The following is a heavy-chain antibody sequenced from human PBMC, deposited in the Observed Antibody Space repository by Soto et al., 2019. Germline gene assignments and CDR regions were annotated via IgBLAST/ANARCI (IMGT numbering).Heavy chain of an antibody. CDR2: IYYSGST. CDR1: GGSISSGSFY. V-gene: IGHV4-31*03. D-gene: IGHD3-22*01. CDR3: ARDHYYYDSSGYYEYFDY. Sequence: LSLTCPVSGGSISSGSFYWGWIRQPPGKGLEWIGYIYYSGSTYYNPSLKSRVTISVDTSKNQFSLKLSSVTAADTAVYYCARDHYYYDSSGYYEYFDYWGQGTLVTVSS. J-gene: IGHJ4*02.